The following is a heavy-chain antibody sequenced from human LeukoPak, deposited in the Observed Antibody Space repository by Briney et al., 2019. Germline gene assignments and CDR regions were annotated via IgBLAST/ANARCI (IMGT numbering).Heavy chain of an antibody. J-gene: IGHJ4*02. D-gene: IGHD3-22*01. Sequence: SVKVSCKASGGTFSSYAISWVRQAPGQGLEWMGGIIPIFGAANYAQKFQGRVTITADKSTSTAYMELSSLRSEDTAVYYCARVGDYYDSSGYSRYFDYWGQGTLVTVSS. CDR1: GGTFSSYA. CDR2: IIPIFGAA. V-gene: IGHV1-69*06. CDR3: ARVGDYYDSSGYSRYFDY.